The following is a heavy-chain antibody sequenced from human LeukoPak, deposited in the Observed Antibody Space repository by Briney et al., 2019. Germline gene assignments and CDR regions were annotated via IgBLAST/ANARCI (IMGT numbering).Heavy chain of an antibody. V-gene: IGHV4-39*07. CDR1: GGSISSSSYY. CDR3: ARQGSSSWYVGY. Sequence: SETLSLTCTVSGGSISSSSYYWGWIRQPPGKGLEWIGSIYYGGSTYYNPSLKSRVTISVDTSKNQFSLKLSSVTAADTAVYYCARQGSSSWYVGYWGQGTLVTVSS. J-gene: IGHJ4*02. CDR2: IYYGGST. D-gene: IGHD6-13*01.